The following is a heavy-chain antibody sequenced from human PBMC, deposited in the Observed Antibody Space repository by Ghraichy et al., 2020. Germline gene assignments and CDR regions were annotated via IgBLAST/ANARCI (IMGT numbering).Heavy chain of an antibody. V-gene: IGHV1-18*01. CDR1: GYTFTSYG. Sequence: ASVKVSCKASGYTFTSYGISWVRQAPGQGLEWMGWISAYNGNTNYAQKLQGRVTMTTDTSTSTAYMELRSLRSDDTAVYYCARDRNWNDGVRSSDAFDIWGQGTMVTVSS. J-gene: IGHJ3*02. CDR3: ARDRNWNDGVRSSDAFDI. CDR2: ISAYNGNT. D-gene: IGHD1-1*01.